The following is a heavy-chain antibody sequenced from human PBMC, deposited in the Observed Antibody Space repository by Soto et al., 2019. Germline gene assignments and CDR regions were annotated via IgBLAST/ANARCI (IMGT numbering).Heavy chain of an antibody. CDR2: ISSSSGHI. CDR3: TRHWLATREFDS. V-gene: IGHV3-21*01. CDR1: GFTFSSYS. D-gene: IGHD1-26*01. Sequence: GGSLRLSCAASGFTFSSYSMNWVRQAPGKGLEWVSSISSSSGHIYYADSLKGRFTISRDNAKNSLYLQMNSLRAEDTAVYYCTRHWLATREFDSWGQGTLATVSS. J-gene: IGHJ4*02.